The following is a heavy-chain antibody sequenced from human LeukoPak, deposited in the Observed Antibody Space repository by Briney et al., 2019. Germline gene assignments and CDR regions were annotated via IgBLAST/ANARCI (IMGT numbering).Heavy chain of an antibody. J-gene: IGHJ6*03. D-gene: IGHD3-22*01. Sequence: GASVKVSCKASGYTFTGYYMHWVRQAPGQGLEWMGWINPNSGGTNYAQKFQGRVTMTGDTSISTAYMELSRLRSDDTAVYYCARASSVTMIVVVYYMDVWGKGTTVTISS. CDR2: INPNSGGT. CDR3: ARASSVTMIVVVYYMDV. CDR1: GYTFTGYY. V-gene: IGHV1-2*02.